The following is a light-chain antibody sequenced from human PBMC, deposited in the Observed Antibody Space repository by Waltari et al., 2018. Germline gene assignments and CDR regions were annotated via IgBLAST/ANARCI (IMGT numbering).Light chain of an antibody. J-gene: IGKJ4*01. CDR2: KVS. CDR3: GQATHRPALT. CDR1: QSLVHSDGDTY. Sequence: EVVLTQSPPSLSVTPGQPATISCRSSQSLVHSDGDTYLSWYHQRPGQPPRLLIYKVSNRDSGVPDRFSGSGAGTDFTLKISRVEAEDVGIYFCGQATHRPALTFGGGTKVEIK. V-gene: IGKV2-30*02.